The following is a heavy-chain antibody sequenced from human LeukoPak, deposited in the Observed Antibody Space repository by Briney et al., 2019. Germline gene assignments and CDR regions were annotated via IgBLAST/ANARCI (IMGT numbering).Heavy chain of an antibody. J-gene: IGHJ5*02. CDR1: GFTFSSHS. D-gene: IGHD2-15*01. V-gene: IGHV3-48*04. Sequence: GGSLRLSCAASGFTFSSHSMNWVRQAPGKGLEWVSYISSSSSTIYYAGSVKGRFTISRDNAKNSLYLQMNSLRAEDTAVYYCSREALYCSGGSCYSGWFDPWGQGTLVPVSS. CDR3: SREALYCSGGSCYSGWFDP. CDR2: ISSSSSTI.